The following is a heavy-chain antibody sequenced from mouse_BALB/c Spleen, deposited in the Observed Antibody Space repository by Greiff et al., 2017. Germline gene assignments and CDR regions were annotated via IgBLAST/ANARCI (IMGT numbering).Heavy chain of an antibody. Sequence: DLVKPGASVKLSCKASGYTFTSYWINWIKQRPGQGLEWIGRIAPGSGSTYYNEMFKGKATLTVDTSSSTAYIQLSSLSSEDSAVYCCARGLTGTFAYWGQGTLVTVSA. CDR1: GYTFTSYW. J-gene: IGHJ3*01. V-gene: IGHV1S41*01. D-gene: IGHD4-1*01. CDR3: ARGLTGTFAY. CDR2: IAPGSGST.